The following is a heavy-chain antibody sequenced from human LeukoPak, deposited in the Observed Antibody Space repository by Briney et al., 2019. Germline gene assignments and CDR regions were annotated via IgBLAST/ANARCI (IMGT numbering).Heavy chain of an antibody. CDR2: HYPAPSDT. CDR3: ATRRQIAVPGTPSYDYSYRDV. CDR1: RYSSINYW. Sequence: GESLKISCKGSRYSSINYWIAWVRQMPGKGLEWMGTHYPAPSDTTYTPSFPGKVTISVAKSIRTAHLQWSTLTTSDTAMYYCATRRQIAVPGTPSYDYSYRDVWGKGTTVTVSS. V-gene: IGHV5-51*01. D-gene: IGHD6-19*01. J-gene: IGHJ6*03.